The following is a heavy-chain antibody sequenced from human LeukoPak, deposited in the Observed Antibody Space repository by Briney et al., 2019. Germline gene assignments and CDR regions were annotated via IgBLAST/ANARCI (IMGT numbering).Heavy chain of an antibody. CDR2: INPSGGST. Sequence: ASVKVSCKASGYTFTSYYMHWVRQAPGQGLEWMGIINPSGGSTSYAQKFQGRVTMTRDTSTSTVYMELSSLRSEDTAVCYCARDPNHDYVWGSYRPSNWFDPWGQGTRVTVSS. J-gene: IGHJ5*02. CDR3: ARDPNHDYVWGSYRPSNWFDP. V-gene: IGHV1-46*01. CDR1: GYTFTSYY. D-gene: IGHD3-16*02.